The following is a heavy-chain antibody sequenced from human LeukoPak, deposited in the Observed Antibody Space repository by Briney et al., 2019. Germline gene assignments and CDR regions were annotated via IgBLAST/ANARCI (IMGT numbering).Heavy chain of an antibody. D-gene: IGHD5/OR15-5a*01. V-gene: IGHV3-21*01. CDR3: ATSSIRNSVLTLIY. Sequence: GGSLRLSCAASGFTFSSYSMNWVRQAPGKGLEWVSSISSSSSNIYYADSVKGRFTISRDNAKNSLYLQMSSLRAEDTAVYYCATSSIRNSVLTLIYWGQGTLVTVSS. CDR2: ISSSSSNI. CDR1: GFTFSSYS. J-gene: IGHJ4*02.